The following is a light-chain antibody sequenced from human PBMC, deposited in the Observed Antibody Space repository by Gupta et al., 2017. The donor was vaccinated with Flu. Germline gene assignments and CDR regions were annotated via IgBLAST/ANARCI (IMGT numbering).Light chain of an antibody. Sequence: QTVRTTCQGDSIRNSYAIWYQQKPGQAPGLVLFANNIRHSGTPARFSGSSSGNTAALTITGAQAEEEADYYCNSRDSTDNNQVVFGGGTKLTVL. CDR3: NSRDSTDNNQVV. CDR2: ANN. J-gene: IGLJ2*01. V-gene: IGLV3-19*01. CDR1: SIRNSY.